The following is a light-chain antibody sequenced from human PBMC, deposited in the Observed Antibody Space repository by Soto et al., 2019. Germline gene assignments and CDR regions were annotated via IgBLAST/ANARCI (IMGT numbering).Light chain of an antibody. Sequence: SYALTQPPSVSVAPGQTARITCGGHNIRSKSVHWYQQKPGQAPVLVVYDDRDRPSGIPERFSGSNSGNTATLTISRVDAGDEAEYYCQVWDSSSDHFVFGTGTKVTVL. V-gene: IGLV3-21*02. CDR1: NIRSKS. J-gene: IGLJ1*01. CDR2: DDR. CDR3: QVWDSSSDHFV.